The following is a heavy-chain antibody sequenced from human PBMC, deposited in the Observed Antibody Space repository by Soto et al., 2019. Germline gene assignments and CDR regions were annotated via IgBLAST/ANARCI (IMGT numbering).Heavy chain of an antibody. D-gene: IGHD2-8*02. V-gene: IGHV3-13*01. CDR3: ARQASYWHGGGGWLDP. J-gene: IGHJ5*02. CDR2: IGTLHDT. CDR1: GFTFSASD. Sequence: EVQLVESGGGSVQPGGSLGLSCAASGFTFSASDMHWVRQTTGGGLEWVAAIGTLHDTYYPDPVKGRFTISRDNARNSLNLQMNSPRAGDTGVYYCARQASYWHGGGGWLDPWGQGTLVTVSS.